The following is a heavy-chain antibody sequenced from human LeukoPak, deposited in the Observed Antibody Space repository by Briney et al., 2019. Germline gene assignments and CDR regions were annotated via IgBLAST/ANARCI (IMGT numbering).Heavy chain of an antibody. D-gene: IGHD3-3*01. CDR2: TYYSGGT. J-gene: IGHJ4*02. CDR3: AKGVVRGGHFDY. CDR1: GGSIGSSTYY. V-gene: IGHV4-39*01. Sequence: SETLSLTCTVSGGSIGSSTYYWAWIRQAPGKGLEWIGSTYYSGGTHYDPSLKSRVTISVDTSKNQLSLKLTSVTAADTAVYYCAKGVVRGGHFDYWGQGTLVTVSS.